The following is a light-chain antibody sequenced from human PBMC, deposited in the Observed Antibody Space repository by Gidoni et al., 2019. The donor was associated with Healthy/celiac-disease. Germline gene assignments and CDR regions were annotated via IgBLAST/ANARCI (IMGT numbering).Light chain of an antibody. CDR1: QSVISY. V-gene: IGKV3-11*01. Sequence: DIVLTQSPATLSLSPGERATLSCRASQSVISYLAWYQQKPGQAPRLLIYDASNMATGIPARFSGSGSGTDFTLTISSLEPEDFAVYYCQQRSNWPSYTFGQGTKLEIK. CDR2: DAS. CDR3: QQRSNWPSYT. J-gene: IGKJ2*01.